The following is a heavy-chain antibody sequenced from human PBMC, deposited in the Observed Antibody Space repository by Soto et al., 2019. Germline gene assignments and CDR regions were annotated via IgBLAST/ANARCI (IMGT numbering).Heavy chain of an antibody. D-gene: IGHD4-17*01. J-gene: IGHJ6*02. CDR1: GYSFTSYW. CDR2: IYPGDSDT. V-gene: IGHV5-51*01. Sequence: GESLKISCKGSGYSFTSYWIGWVRQMPGKGLAWMGIIYPGDSDTRYSPSFQGQVTISAGKSIITAYLQWCSLKAWDTAMYYGARYGDGRSGMDVWGQETTVTVSS. CDR3: ARYGDGRSGMDV.